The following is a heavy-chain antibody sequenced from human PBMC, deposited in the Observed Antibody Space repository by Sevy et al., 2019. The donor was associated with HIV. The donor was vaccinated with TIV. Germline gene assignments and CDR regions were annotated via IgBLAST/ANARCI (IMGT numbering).Heavy chain of an antibody. V-gene: IGHV4-39*01. Sequence: SETLSLTCTVSGASMRSSHYWGWIRQPPGKGLDWVGSIYNSGSTYYNPSLKTRLTISIDTSKNQLSLNLICVTAADTAVYYCARLPQWLGPGFDSWGPGILVTVSS. CDR1: GASMRSSHY. J-gene: IGHJ4*02. CDR2: IYNSGST. D-gene: IGHD6-19*01. CDR3: ARLPQWLGPGFDS.